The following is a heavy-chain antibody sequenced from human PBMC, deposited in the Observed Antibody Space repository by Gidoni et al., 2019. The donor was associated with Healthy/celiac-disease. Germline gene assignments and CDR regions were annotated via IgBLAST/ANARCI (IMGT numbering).Heavy chain of an antibody. D-gene: IGHD3-3*01. J-gene: IGHJ6*02. CDR2: MNPNSGNT. CDR1: GYTFTSYD. CDR3: ARPNRLYYDFWSGIGNYYYYGMDV. V-gene: IGHV1-8*01. Sequence: QVQLVQSGAEVKKPGASVKVSCKASGYTFTSYDINWLRQATGQGLEWMGWMNPNSGNTGYAQKFQGRVTMTRNTSISTAYMELSSLRSEDTAVYYCARPNRLYYDFWSGIGNYYYYGMDVWGQGTTVTVSS.